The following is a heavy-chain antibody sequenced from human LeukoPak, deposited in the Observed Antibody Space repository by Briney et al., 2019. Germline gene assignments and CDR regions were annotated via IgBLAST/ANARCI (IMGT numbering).Heavy chain of an antibody. D-gene: IGHD3-9*01. CDR1: GFTFSGYS. Sequence: GGSLRLSCAASGFTFSGYSMNWVRQAPGKGLEWVSSISSSSSYIYYADSVKGRFTISGDNAKNSLYLQMNSLRAEDTAVYYCARGVVRYFDYWGQGALVTVSS. CDR3: ARGVVRYFDY. V-gene: IGHV3-21*01. CDR2: ISSSSSYI. J-gene: IGHJ4*02.